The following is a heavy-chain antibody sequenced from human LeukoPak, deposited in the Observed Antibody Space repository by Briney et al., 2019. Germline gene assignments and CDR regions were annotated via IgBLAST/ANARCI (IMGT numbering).Heavy chain of an antibody. D-gene: IGHD3-22*01. CDR3: ARGDPYYYDSSGYFQH. J-gene: IGHJ1*01. CDR2: IYYSGST. CDR1: GGSISSYY. V-gene: IGHV4-59*01. Sequence: SETLSLTCTVSGGSISSYYWNWIRQPPGRGLEWIGYIYYSGSTDYNPSLKSRVTISVDTSKNQFSLKLSSVTAADTAVYYCARGDPYYYDSSGYFQHWGQGTLVTVSS.